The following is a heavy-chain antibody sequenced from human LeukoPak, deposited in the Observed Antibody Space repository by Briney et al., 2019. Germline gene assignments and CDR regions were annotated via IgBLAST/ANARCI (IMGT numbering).Heavy chain of an antibody. CDR3: ARDHQLRYFDY. D-gene: IGHD2-2*01. J-gene: IGHJ4*02. CDR2: MYISGGT. CDR1: GGSISSYY. V-gene: IGHV4-4*07. Sequence: SETLSLTCTVSGGSISSYYWSWIRQPAGKGLEWIGRMYISGGTNYNPSLKSRVTMSVDTSKNQFSLKLTSVNAADTAVYYCARDHQLRYFDYWGQGTLVTVSS.